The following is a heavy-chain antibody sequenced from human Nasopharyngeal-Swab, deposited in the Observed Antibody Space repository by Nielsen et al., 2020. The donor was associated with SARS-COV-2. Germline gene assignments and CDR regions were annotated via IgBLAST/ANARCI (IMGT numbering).Heavy chain of an antibody. J-gene: IGHJ4*02. Sequence: VREAPGKGLGWVSRINSDGSTTMYADSVKGRFTISRDNAKDMLYLQMNSLRAEDTAVYYCARVPFYSSGWYGVDYFDYWGQGTLVTVSS. CDR2: INSDGSTT. V-gene: IGHV3-74*03. CDR3: ARVPFYSSGWYGVDYFDY. D-gene: IGHD6-19*01.